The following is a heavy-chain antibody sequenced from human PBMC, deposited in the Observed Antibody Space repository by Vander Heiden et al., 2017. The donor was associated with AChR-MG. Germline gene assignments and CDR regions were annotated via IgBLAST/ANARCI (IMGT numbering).Heavy chain of an antibody. Sequence: QVQLVQSGAEVKKPGSSVKVSCKASGGTFSSYAISWVRQAPGQGLEWMGGIIPIFGTANYAQKFQGRVTITADESTSTAYMELSSLRSEDTAVYYCARDLFDYGLGGTPKTEFDYWGQGTLVTVSS. CDR3: ARDLFDYGLGGTPKTEFDY. J-gene: IGHJ4*02. CDR2: IIPIFGTA. CDR1: GGTFSSYA. D-gene: IGHD4-17*01. V-gene: IGHV1-69*01.